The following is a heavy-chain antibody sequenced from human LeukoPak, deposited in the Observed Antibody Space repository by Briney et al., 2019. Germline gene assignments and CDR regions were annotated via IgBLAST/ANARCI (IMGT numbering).Heavy chain of an antibody. V-gene: IGHV3-23*01. D-gene: IGHD2-2*01. Sequence: GGSLRLSCAASGFSFSSYAMSWLRRAPGMGLEWVSSISGSGAGTYYADSVKGRFTIPRDNSKNTLHLQMNSLRAEDTAVYYCATDRGFYCSSTSCPRDWGQGTLVTVSS. CDR2: ISGSGAGT. J-gene: IGHJ4*02. CDR3: ATDRGFYCSSTSCPRD. CDR1: GFSFSSYA.